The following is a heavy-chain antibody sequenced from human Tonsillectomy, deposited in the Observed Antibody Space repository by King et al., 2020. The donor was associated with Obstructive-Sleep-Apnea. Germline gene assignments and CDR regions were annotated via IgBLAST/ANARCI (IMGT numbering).Heavy chain of an antibody. Sequence: VQLVESGGGLVQPGGSLRLSCAASGFTVSSNYMSWVRQAPGKGLEWVSIIYSSGTTYYADSGKGRFTISRHTSENTLYLQMNSLRTEDTAVYYCARYSSSWNYFDFWGQGTLVTVSS. V-gene: IGHV3-53*04. CDR3: ARYSSSWNYFDF. D-gene: IGHD6-13*01. J-gene: IGHJ4*02. CDR1: GFTVSSNY. CDR2: IYSSGTT.